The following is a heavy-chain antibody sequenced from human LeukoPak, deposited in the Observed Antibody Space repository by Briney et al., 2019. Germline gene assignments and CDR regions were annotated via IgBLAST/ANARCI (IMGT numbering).Heavy chain of an antibody. CDR3: ARGGRYRGYGQDY. V-gene: IGHV3-64*01. Sequence: GRSLRLSCAASGFTFSSYAMHWVRQAPGKGLEYVSAISSNGDSTYYANSVKGRFTISRDNSKNTLYLQMGSLRVEDMAVYYCARGGRYRGYGQDYWGQGALVTVSS. CDR2: ISSNGDST. J-gene: IGHJ4*02. CDR1: GFTFSSYA. D-gene: IGHD5-12*01.